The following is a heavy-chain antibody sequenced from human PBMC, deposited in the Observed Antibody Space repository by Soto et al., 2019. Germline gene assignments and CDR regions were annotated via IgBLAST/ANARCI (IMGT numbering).Heavy chain of an antibody. D-gene: IGHD6-19*01. CDR2: ISSSGSTI. CDR3: ARGQYGSGGGYFDY. CDR1: GFTFSSYE. Sequence: EVQLVESGGGLVQPGGSLRLSCAASGFTFSSYEMNWVRQAPGKGLEWVSYISSSGSTIYYADSVKGRFTISRDNAKTPLYLQMNSLRAEDTAVYYCARGQYGSGGGYFDYWGQETLVTVSS. V-gene: IGHV3-48*03. J-gene: IGHJ4*02.